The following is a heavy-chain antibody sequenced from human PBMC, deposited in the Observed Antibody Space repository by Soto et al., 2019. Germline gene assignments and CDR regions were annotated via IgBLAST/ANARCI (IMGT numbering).Heavy chain of an antibody. CDR1: GFSLSTSGVG. J-gene: IGHJ5*02. Sequence: QITLKESGPTLVKPTQTLTLTCTFSGFSLSTSGVGVGWIRQPPGKALEWLALLYWDDDKRYSPSLKSRLTITKDTAKNQVVLTMTKMDPVDTATYYCAQRPVDYVWGSYRYTRNWFDPWGQGTLVTVSS. V-gene: IGHV2-5*02. D-gene: IGHD3-16*02. CDR3: AQRPVDYVWGSYRYTRNWFDP. CDR2: LYWDDDK.